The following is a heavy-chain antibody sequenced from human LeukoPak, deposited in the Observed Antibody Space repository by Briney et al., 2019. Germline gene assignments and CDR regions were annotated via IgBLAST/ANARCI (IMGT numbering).Heavy chain of an antibody. CDR3: GRDPGSQRVNRLARRGDY. Sequence: ASVKVSCKASGYTFTNFAMNWVRQAPGQGLEWMGWIDTNTGIPTYAQGFTGRFVFSLDTSVGTVYLQISSLQADDAAVYFCGRDPGSQRVNRLARRGDYWGQGTLVTVSS. CDR2: IDTNTGIP. J-gene: IGHJ4*02. V-gene: IGHV7-4-1*02. D-gene: IGHD1-14*01. CDR1: GYTFTNFA.